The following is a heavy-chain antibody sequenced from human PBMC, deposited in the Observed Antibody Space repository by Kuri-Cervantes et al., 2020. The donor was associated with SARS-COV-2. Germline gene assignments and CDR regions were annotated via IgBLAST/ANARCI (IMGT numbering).Heavy chain of an antibody. V-gene: IGHV3-23*03. CDR2: IYSGGSST. Sequence: GESLKISCAASGFTFSSYAMSWVRQAPGKGLEWVSVIYSGGSSTYYADSVKGRFTISRDNSKNTLYLQMNSLRAEDTAVYYCARSYYDYIWGSYRPEALDYWGQGTLVTVSS. CDR3: ARSYYDYIWGSYRPEALDY. CDR1: GFTFSSYA. D-gene: IGHD3-16*02. J-gene: IGHJ4*02.